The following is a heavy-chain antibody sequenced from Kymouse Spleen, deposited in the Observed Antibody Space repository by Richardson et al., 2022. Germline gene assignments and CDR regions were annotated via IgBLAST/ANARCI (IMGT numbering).Heavy chain of an antibody. Sequence: EVQLVESGGGLVQPGGSLRLSCAASGFTFSSYWMSWVRQAPGKGLEWVANIKQDGSEKYYVDSVKGRFTISRDNAKNSLYLQMNSLRAEDTAVYYCARDSENYLSYYYYGMDVWGQGTTVTVSS. CDR2: IKQDGSEK. CDR3: ARDSENYLSYYYYGMDV. D-gene: IGHD1-7*01. CDR1: GFTFSSYW. J-gene: IGHJ6*02. V-gene: IGHV3-7*01.